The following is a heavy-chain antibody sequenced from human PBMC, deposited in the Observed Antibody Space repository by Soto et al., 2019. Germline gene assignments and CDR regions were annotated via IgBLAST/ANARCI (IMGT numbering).Heavy chain of an antibody. D-gene: IGHD6-13*01. CDR2: INPSGGST. CDR3: ARDKLVRYYYYGMDV. V-gene: IGHV1-46*01. J-gene: IGHJ6*02. Sequence: ASVKVSCKASGYTFTSYYMHWLRQAPGQGLEWMGIINPSGGSTSYAQTFQGRVTMTRDTSTSTVYMELSSLRSEDTAVYYCARDKLVRYYYYGMDVWGQGTTVTVSS. CDR1: GYTFTSYY.